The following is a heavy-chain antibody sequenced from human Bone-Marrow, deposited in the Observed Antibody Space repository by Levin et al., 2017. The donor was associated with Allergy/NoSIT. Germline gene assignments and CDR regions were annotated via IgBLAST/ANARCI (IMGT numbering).Heavy chain of an antibody. CDR2: IYNTET. D-gene: IGHD3-3*01. J-gene: IGHJ4*02. CDR1: GDSISTYY. Sequence: SQTLSLTCTVSGDSISTYYWSWIRQPPGKGLEWIGYIYNTETTYNPSLSGRATISVDTSKNQFSLRVSSVTAADTAVYYCARGYHFWSGYAPYYFDYWGQGTLVTVAS. CDR3: ARGYHFWSGYAPYYFDY. V-gene: IGHV4-59*01.